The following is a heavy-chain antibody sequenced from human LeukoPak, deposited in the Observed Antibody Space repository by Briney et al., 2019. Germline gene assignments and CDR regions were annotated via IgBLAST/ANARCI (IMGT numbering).Heavy chain of an antibody. J-gene: IGHJ4*02. CDR1: GFTFSSYG. D-gene: IGHD6-13*01. Sequence: PGRSLRLSCAASGFTFSSYGMHWVRQAPGEGLEWVAVIWYDGSEKYYADSVKGRFTISRDNSKNTLYLQMNSLRAEDTAVYYCARCAIAAAGLDYTDYWGQGTLATVSS. CDR2: IWYDGSEK. V-gene: IGHV3-33*01. CDR3: ARCAIAAAGLDYTDY.